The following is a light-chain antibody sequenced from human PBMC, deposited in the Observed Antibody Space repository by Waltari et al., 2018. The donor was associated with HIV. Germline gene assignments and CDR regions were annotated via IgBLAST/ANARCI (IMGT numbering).Light chain of an antibody. CDR1: QTIGDY. CDR2: SAT. CDR3: EQIYTFPLFT. J-gene: IGKJ3*01. V-gene: IGKV1-39*01. Sequence: IQLTQSPSPLSASVGVRVTLTCRASQTIGDYVNWYQQEPGKPPKLLIYSATSLQPGVPSRFSGSGSGTDFALTISSLQPEDFAIYYCEQIYTFPLFTFGPGTKVDIK.